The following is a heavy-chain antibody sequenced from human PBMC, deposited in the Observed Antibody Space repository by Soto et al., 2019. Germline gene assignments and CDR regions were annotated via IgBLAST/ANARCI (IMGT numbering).Heavy chain of an antibody. Sequence: PGESLKISCKGSGYSFTSYWISWVRQMPGKGLEWMGRIDPSDSYTNYSPSFQGHVTISADKSISTAYLQWSSLKASDTAMYYCARSTYYYDSSGYQSRIPDDYWGQGTLVTVSS. CDR3: ARSTYYYDSSGYQSRIPDDY. J-gene: IGHJ4*02. V-gene: IGHV5-10-1*01. D-gene: IGHD3-22*01. CDR2: IDPSDSYT. CDR1: GYSFTSYW.